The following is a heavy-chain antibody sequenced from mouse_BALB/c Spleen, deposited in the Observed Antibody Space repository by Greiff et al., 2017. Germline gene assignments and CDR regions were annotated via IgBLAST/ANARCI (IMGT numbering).Heavy chain of an antibody. D-gene: IGHD2-4*01. CDR1: GYAFSSYW. CDR3: ARSGDYDYPSFAY. J-gene: IGHJ3*01. CDR2: IYPGDGDT. Sequence: QVQLQQSGAELVRPGSSVKISCKASGYAFSSYWMNWVKQRPGQGLEWIGQIYPGDGDTNYNGKFKGKATLTADKSSSTAYMQLSSLTSEDSAVYFCARSGDYDYPSFAYWGQGTLVTVSA. V-gene: IGHV1-80*01.